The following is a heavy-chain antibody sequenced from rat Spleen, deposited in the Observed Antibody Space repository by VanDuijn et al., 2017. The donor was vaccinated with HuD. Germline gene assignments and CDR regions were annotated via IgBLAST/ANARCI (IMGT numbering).Heavy chain of an antibody. J-gene: IGHJ1*01. Sequence: EVQLVESGGGLVQPGRSLKLSCAASGFTFSKYYMAWVRQAPTRGLEWVAYISSGGGSTYYRDSVKGRFTISRDNAKSTLFLQMDSLRAEDTATYYCAREESLYWYFDFWGPGTMVTVSS. V-gene: IGHV5-27*01. CDR3: AREESLYWYFDF. CDR2: ISSGGGST. CDR1: GFTFSKYY.